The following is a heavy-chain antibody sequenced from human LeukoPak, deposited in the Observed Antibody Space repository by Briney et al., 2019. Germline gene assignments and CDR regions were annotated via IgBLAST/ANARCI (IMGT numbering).Heavy chain of an antibody. Sequence: ASVTVSCKASGYTFTSYGISWVRQAPGQGLEWMGWISAYNGNTNYAQKLQGRVTMTTDTSTSTAYMELRSLRSDDTAVYYCAGTRGLDYYYGMDVWGQGTTVTLSS. V-gene: IGHV1-18*01. D-gene: IGHD3-10*01. CDR1: GYTFTSYG. CDR2: ISAYNGNT. J-gene: IGHJ6*02. CDR3: AGTRGLDYYYGMDV.